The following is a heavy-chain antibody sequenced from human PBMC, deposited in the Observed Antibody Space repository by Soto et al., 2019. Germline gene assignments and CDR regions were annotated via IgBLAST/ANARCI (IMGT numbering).Heavy chain of an antibody. J-gene: IGHJ6*02. D-gene: IGHD4-17*01. CDR3: ARRTTVVTPATYYYYGMDV. V-gene: IGHV4-39*01. CDR1: VGSIISSSYY. Sequence: SETLSLTCTFSVGSIISSSYYWGWIRQPPGKGLEWIGSIYYSGSTYYNPSLKSRVTISVDTSKNQFSLKLSSVTAADTAVYYCARRTTVVTPATYYYYGMDVWGQGTTVTVSS. CDR2: IYYSGST.